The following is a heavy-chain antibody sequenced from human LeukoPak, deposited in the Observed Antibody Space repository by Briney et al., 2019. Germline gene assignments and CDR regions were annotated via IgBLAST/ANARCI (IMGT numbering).Heavy chain of an antibody. D-gene: IGHD3-10*01. CDR1: GFTFSNNA. J-gene: IGHJ4*02. Sequence: GGSLRLSCAASGFTFSNNAMSWVRQAPGKGLEWVSVLTGDRGSTYYADFVKGRFTISRDNSKNTLYLQMNSLRAEDTVIYYCAKDAVAPGSGGDFFDYWGQGTLVTVSS. CDR2: LTGDRGST. CDR3: AKDAVAPGSGGDFFDY. V-gene: IGHV3-23*01.